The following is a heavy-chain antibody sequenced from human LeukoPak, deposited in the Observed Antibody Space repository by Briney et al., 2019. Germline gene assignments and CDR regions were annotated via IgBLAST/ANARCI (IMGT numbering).Heavy chain of an antibody. V-gene: IGHV3-33*01. CDR1: GFTFSSYG. D-gene: IGHD2-15*01. CDR2: IWYDGSNK. Sequence: GGSLRLSCAASGFTFSSYGMHWVRQAPGKGLEWVAVIWYDGSNKYYADSVKGRFTVSRDNSKNTLYLQMNSLRAEDTAVYYCARGGGTPYYFDYWGQGTLVTVSS. J-gene: IGHJ4*02. CDR3: ARGGGTPYYFDY.